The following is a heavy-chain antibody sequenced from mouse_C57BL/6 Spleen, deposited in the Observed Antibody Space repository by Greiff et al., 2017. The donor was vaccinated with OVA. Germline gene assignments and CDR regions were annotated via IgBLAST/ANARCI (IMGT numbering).Heavy chain of an antibody. Sequence: VMLVESGPGLVQPSQSLSITCTVSGFSLTSYGVHWVRQSPGKGLEWLGVIWGGGSISKDNSKSQVFFKMNSLQADDTAIYYCARLIYYGHAMDYWGQGTSVTVSS. D-gene: IGHD2-1*01. J-gene: IGHJ4*01. CDR2: IWGGG. CDR1: GFSLTSYG. V-gene: IGHV2-2*01. CDR3: ARLIYYGHAMDY.